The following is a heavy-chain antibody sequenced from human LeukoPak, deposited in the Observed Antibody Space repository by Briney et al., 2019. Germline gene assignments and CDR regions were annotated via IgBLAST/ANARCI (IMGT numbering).Heavy chain of an antibody. CDR2: ISAYNGNT. V-gene: IGHV1-18*01. J-gene: IGHJ6*02. D-gene: IGHD1-26*01. CDR3: ARAGELGVGATTEDYYGMDV. Sequence: ASVKVSCKASGYTFTSYGISWVRQAPGQGLEWMGWISAYNGNTNYAQKLQGRVTMTTDTSTSTAYMELRSLRSDDTAVYYCARAGELGVGATTEDYYGMDVWGQGTLVTVSS. CDR1: GYTFTSYG.